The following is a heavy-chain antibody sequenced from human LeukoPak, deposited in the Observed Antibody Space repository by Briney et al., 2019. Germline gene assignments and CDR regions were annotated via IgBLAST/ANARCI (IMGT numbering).Heavy chain of an antibody. J-gene: IGHJ4*02. V-gene: IGHV3-7*01. CDR3: ALNVGISFDH. CDR1: GFTFSNYW. CDR2: IKEDGSEK. D-gene: IGHD7-27*01. Sequence: GGSLRLSCAASGFTFSNYWMSWVRQAPGKGLEWVANIKEDGSEKYYVDSVKGRFTISRDNAKNSLYLQMSSLRAEDTAVYYCALNVGISFDHWGQGTLVTVSS.